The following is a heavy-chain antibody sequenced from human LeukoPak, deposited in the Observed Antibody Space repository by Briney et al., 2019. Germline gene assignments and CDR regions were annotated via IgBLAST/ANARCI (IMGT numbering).Heavy chain of an antibody. CDR2: ISENGGST. D-gene: IGHD6-13*01. V-gene: IGHV3-43*02. CDR3: AKEGSSWLYYFDS. CDR1: GFTFDNYV. Sequence: GGSLRLSCAASGFTFDNYVMHWVRQAPGKGLEWVSLISENGGSTYYADSVKGRFTISRDNSKNSLYLQMNSLRTEDTALYYCAKEGSSWLYYFDSWGQETLVTVSS. J-gene: IGHJ4*02.